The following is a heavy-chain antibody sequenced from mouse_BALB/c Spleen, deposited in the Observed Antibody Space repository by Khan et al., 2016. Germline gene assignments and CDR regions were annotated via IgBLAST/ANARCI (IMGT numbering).Heavy chain of an antibody. D-gene: IGHD1-2*01. Sequence: EVELVESGPGLVKPSQSLSLTCTVTGYSITSDYAWNWIRQFPGNKLEWMGYIIYSGSTRYYPSLKSRISVTRDTSKNQFFLQFNSVTTEDTATYYCARTPTAYYAMDYWGQGTSVTVSS. J-gene: IGHJ4*01. CDR1: GYSITSDYA. CDR3: ARTPTAYYAMDY. V-gene: IGHV3-2*02. CDR2: IIYSGST.